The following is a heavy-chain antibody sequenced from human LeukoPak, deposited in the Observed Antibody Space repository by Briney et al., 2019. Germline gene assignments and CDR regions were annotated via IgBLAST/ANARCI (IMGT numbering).Heavy chain of an antibody. D-gene: IGHD3-10*01. CDR3: ARAPLWFGIPFDP. CDR1: GGSISSYY. Sequence: SETLSLTCTVSGGSISSYYWSWIRQPPGKGLEWIGYIYYSGSTNYNPSLKSRVTISVDTSKNQFSLKLSSVTAADTAVYYCARAPLWFGIPFDPWGQGTLVIVSP. CDR2: IYYSGST. V-gene: IGHV4-59*01. J-gene: IGHJ5*02.